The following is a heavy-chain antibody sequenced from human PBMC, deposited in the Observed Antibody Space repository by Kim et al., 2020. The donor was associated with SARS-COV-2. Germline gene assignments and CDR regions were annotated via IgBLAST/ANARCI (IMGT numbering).Heavy chain of an antibody. V-gene: IGHV3-30-3*01. D-gene: IGHD6-6*01. CDR3: ARSLARHSSSSGHFDY. CDR2: ISYDGSNK. CDR1: GFTFSSYA. J-gene: IGHJ4*02. Sequence: GGSLRLSCAASGFTFSSYAMHWVRQAPGKGLEWVAVISYDGSNKYYADSVKGRFTISRDNSKNTLYLQMNSLRAEDTAVYYCARSLARHSSSSGHFDYWGQGTLVTVSS.